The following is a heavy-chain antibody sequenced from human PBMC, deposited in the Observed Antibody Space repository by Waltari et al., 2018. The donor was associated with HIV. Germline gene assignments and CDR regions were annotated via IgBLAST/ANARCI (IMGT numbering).Heavy chain of an antibody. CDR3: ANLFSLDY. CDR1: GGSFSGYY. D-gene: IGHD2-21*01. CDR2: INHSGST. Sequence: QVQLQQWGAGLLKPSETLSLTCAVYGGSFSGYYWSWIRQPPGKGLEWIGEINHSGSTNDNPSLKSRVTISVDTSKNQFSLKLSSVTAADTAVYYCANLFSLDYWGQGTLVTVSS. V-gene: IGHV4-34*01. J-gene: IGHJ4*02.